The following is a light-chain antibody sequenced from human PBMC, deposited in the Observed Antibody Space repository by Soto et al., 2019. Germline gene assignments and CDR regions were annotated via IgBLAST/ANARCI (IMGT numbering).Light chain of an antibody. Sequence: EIVLTQSPATLSLSPGGIATLCFSASQSVTSYLAWYQQKPSQAPRLLIYGGSSRATGIPDRFSGSGSGTNFTLTISSLEPEDFAVYYCQQRRSWQVTFGQGTRLEIK. J-gene: IGKJ5*01. CDR2: GGS. CDR1: QSVTSY. V-gene: IGKV3-11*01. CDR3: QQRRSWQVT.